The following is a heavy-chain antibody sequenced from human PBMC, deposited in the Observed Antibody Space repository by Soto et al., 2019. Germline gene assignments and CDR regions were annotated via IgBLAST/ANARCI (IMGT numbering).Heavy chain of an antibody. Sequence: GGSLRLSCVASGFTFSSYSMNWVRQAPGKGLEWVSYISSSSSTIYYADSVKGRFTISRDNSKNTLYLQMNSLRAEDTAVYYCARVDTALVYFPYYGMDVWGQGTTDTVSS. CDR3: ARVDTALVYFPYYGMDV. V-gene: IGHV3-48*01. CDR1: GFTFSSYS. CDR2: ISSSSSTI. D-gene: IGHD5-18*01. J-gene: IGHJ6*02.